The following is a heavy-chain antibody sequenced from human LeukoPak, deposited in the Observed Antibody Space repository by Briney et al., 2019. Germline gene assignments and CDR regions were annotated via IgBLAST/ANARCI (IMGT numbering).Heavy chain of an antibody. CDR1: GFTFSSYA. CDR3: ARDLLDVTTVTTRSGFDY. J-gene: IGHJ4*02. Sequence: PGGSLRLSCAASGFTFSSYAMHWVRQAPGKGLEWVAVISYDGSNKYYADSVKGRFTISRDNSKNTLYLQMNSLRAEDTAVYYCARDLLDVTTVTTRSGFDYWGQGTLVTVSS. CDR2: ISYDGSNK. D-gene: IGHD4-17*01. V-gene: IGHV3-30-3*01.